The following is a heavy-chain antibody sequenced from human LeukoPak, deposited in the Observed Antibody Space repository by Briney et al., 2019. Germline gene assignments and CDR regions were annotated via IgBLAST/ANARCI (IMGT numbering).Heavy chain of an antibody. CDR3: ARNPELYNWSDLDY. CDR2: INTNTGNP. J-gene: IGHJ4*02. CDR1: GYTFTSYA. Sequence: ASVKVSCKASGYTFTSYAMNWVRQAPGQGLEWMGWINTNTGNPTYAQGFTGRFVFSLDTSVSTAYLQISSLKAEDTAVYYCARNPELYNWSDLDYWGQGTLVTVSS. V-gene: IGHV7-4-1*02. D-gene: IGHD1-1*01.